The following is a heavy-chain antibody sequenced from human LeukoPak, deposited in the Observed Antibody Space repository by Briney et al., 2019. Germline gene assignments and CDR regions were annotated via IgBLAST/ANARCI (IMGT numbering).Heavy chain of an antibody. D-gene: IGHD3-16*01. CDR2: ISYDGSNK. J-gene: IGHJ4*02. CDR3: ARVSLRDLFDY. Sequence: PGGSLRLSCAASGFTFSSYGMHWVRQAPGKGLEWVAVISYDGSNKYYADSVKGRFTISRDNSRNTLYLQMNSLRAEDTAVYYCARVSLRDLFDYWGQGTLVTVSS. CDR1: GFTFSSYG. V-gene: IGHV3-30*03.